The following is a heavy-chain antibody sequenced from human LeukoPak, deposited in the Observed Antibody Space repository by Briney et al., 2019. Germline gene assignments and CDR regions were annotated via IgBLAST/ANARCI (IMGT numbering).Heavy chain of an antibody. V-gene: IGHV4-39*07. CDR3: ARFWTSFRIAAAGTGDAFDI. CDR1: GGSISSSSYY. CDR2: IYYSGST. D-gene: IGHD6-13*01. Sequence: PSETLSLTCTVSGGSISSSSYYWGWIRQPPGKGLEWIGSIYYSGSTYYNPSLKSRVTISVDTSKNQFSLKLSSVTAADTAVYYCARFWTSFRIAAAGTGDAFDIWGQGTMVTVSS. J-gene: IGHJ3*02.